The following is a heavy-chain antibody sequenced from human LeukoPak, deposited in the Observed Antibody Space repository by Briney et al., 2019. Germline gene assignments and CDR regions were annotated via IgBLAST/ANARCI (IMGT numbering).Heavy chain of an antibody. CDR1: GDGVSSDSVA. Sequence: SQTLSLTYAIFGDGVSSDSVAWNWIRLSPSRGLEWLGRTYYRSKWYNDYAVSVKSRITINPDTSKNQFSLKLSSVTAADTAVYYCARGSGVRGFTIIVVVIGDAFDIWGQGTMVTVSS. CDR3: ARGSGVRGFTIIVVVIGDAFDI. J-gene: IGHJ3*02. CDR2: TYYRSKWYN. V-gene: IGHV6-1*01. D-gene: IGHD3-22*01.